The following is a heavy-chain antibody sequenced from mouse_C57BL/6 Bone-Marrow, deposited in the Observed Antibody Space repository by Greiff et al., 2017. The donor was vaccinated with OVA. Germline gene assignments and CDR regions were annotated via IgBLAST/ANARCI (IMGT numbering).Heavy chain of an antibody. D-gene: IGHD2-1*01. CDR1: GYTFTSYG. CDR3: ARERPIYYGPFAY. V-gene: IGHV1-81*01. Sequence: VQRVESGAELARPGASVKLSCKASGYTFTSYGISWVKQRTGQGLEWIGEIYPRSGNTYYNEKFKGKATLTADKSSSTAYMELRSLTSEDSAVYFCARERPIYYGPFAYWGQGTLVTVSA. CDR2: IYPRSGNT. J-gene: IGHJ3*01.